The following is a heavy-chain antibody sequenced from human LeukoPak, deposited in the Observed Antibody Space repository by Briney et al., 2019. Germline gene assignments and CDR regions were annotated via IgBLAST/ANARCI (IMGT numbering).Heavy chain of an antibody. D-gene: IGHD3-16*02. J-gene: IGHJ4*02. V-gene: IGHV3-30*18. CDR2: ISFDERNK. Sequence: PGRSLRLSCAASGFSFSSYCFHWVRQAPGKELEWVAVISFDERNKYYADSVKGRFTISRDNSKNTLFLQMNSLRAEDTAVYYCAKDRQRYVWGSYRYIDYWGQGTLVTVSS. CDR3: AKDRQRYVWGSYRYIDY. CDR1: GFSFSSYC.